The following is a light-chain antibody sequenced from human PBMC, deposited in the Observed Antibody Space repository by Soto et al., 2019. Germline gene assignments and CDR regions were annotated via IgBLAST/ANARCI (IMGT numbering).Light chain of an antibody. V-gene: IGKV3-20*01. CDR1: QSGSSN. CDR3: QQYGGAPTT. J-gene: IGKJ1*01. Sequence: EIVMTQSPSTLSVYRGERATLXXRASQSGSSNLAWYQQKPGQAPRXLVQWASRRATGIPDRFSGSGSGTYFTLTISRLEPEDFEVYSCQQYGGAPTTFGQGTKMDIK. CDR2: WAS.